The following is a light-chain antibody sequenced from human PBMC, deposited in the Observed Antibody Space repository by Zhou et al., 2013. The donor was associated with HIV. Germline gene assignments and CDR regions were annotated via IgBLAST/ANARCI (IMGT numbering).Light chain of an antibody. CDR3: QRYGSSSYS. CDR2: KAS. V-gene: IGKV1-5*03. CDR1: QSISTW. Sequence: DIQMTQSPSTLSASLGDRVTITCRASQSISTWLAWYQQKPGKAPKLLIYKASTLESGVPSRFSGSGSGTEFTLTISSLQSEDFAVYYCQRYGSSSYSFGQGTKLEIK. J-gene: IGKJ2*01.